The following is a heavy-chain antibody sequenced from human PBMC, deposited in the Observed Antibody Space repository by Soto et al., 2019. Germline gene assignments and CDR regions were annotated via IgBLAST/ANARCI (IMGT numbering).Heavy chain of an antibody. CDR2: IYYSGRS. CDR1: GGSITSSSYY. CDR3: ARQRTTVVTQAYFDH. Sequence: SETLSLTCTVSGGSITSSSYYWGWIRQPPGKGLEWIGGIYYSGRSYYNPSLKSRVTMSVDTSKNQFSLTLNSVTAADAAVYYCARQRTTVVTQAYFDHWGQGTPVTVSS. J-gene: IGHJ4*02. V-gene: IGHV4-39*01. D-gene: IGHD4-17*01.